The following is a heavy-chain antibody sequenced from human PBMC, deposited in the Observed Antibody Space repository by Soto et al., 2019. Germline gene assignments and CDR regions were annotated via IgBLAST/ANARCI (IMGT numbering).Heavy chain of an antibody. CDR1: GDSISDTIYY. D-gene: IGHD2-2*01. CDR3: ASFRLGVVVPAAQGLI. CDR2: IHYSGST. J-gene: IGHJ4*02. Sequence: PSETLSLTCRVSGDSISDTIYYWGWIRQPPGMGLEWIGSIHYSGSTQFHPSFKSRVTISVDTSKNEFSLKLSSVTAADTAVYYCASFRLGVVVPAAQGLIWGQGTLVTVSS. V-gene: IGHV4-39*07.